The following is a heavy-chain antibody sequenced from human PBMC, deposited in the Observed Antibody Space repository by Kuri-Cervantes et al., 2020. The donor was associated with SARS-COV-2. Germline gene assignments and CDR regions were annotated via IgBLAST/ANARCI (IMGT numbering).Heavy chain of an antibody. V-gene: IGHV3-53*01. D-gene: IGHD1-26*01. CDR1: GFTVSSNY. CDR3: ARAHSGSYYHIKGETYYFDY. J-gene: IGHJ4*02. CDR2: IYSGGST. Sequence: GGSLRLSCAASGFTVSSNYMSWVRQAPGKGLEWVSVIYSGGSTYYADSVKGRFTISRDNSKNTLYLQMNSLRAEDTAVYYCARAHSGSYYHIKGETYYFDYWGQGTLVTVSS.